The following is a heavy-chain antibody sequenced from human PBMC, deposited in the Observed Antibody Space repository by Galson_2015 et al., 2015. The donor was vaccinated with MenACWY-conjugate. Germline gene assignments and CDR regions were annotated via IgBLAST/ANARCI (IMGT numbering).Heavy chain of an antibody. Sequence: LRLSCAASGFIFNTYWMHWVRQAPGRGLVWISRINPGGSSTTYADSVKDRFTISRDNAKNTLYLQMNSLRPEDTAVFYCAKTRGASFYFDSWGQGTLVTVSS. V-gene: IGHV3-74*01. CDR1: GFIFNTYW. CDR3: AKTRGASFYFDS. D-gene: IGHD1-26*01. J-gene: IGHJ4*02. CDR2: INPGGSST.